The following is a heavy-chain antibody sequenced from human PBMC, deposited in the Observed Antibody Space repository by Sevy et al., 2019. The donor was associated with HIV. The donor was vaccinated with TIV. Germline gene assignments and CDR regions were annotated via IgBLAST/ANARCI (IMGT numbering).Heavy chain of an antibody. CDR2: ISSSANYI. CDR3: ARPYGSGSWEAFDI. V-gene: IGHV3-21*01. CDR1: GFTLSTYT. J-gene: IGHJ3*02. D-gene: IGHD3-10*01. Sequence: GGSLRLSCSASGFTLSTYTMNWVRQAPGKGLEWVSSISSSANYIYYADSVKGRFTISRDNAKNSLYLQMNSLSAEDTAVYYCARPYGSGSWEAFDIWGQGTMVTVSS.